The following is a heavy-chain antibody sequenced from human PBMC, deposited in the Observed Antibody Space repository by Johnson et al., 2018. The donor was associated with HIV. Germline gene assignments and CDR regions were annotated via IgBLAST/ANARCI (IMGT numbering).Heavy chain of an antibody. V-gene: IGHV3-30*04. J-gene: IGHJ3*02. D-gene: IGHD3-10*01. CDR2: ISYDGSNK. CDR1: GFTFSSYA. Sequence: QVQLVESGGGVVQPGRSLRLSCAASGFTFSSYAMHWVRQAPGKGLELVAVISYDGSNKYYADSVEGRFTISRDNSKNTLYLQMNSLRAEETAVYYCARGRIYGAFAFDIWGQGTMVTVSS. CDR3: ARGRIYGAFAFDI.